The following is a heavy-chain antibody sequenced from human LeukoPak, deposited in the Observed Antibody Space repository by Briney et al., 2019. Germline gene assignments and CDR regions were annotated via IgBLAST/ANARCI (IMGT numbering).Heavy chain of an antibody. J-gene: IGHJ6*02. Sequence: PGGSLRLSCAASGFIFSSYSMNWVRQAPGKGLEWVSYISSSSSTIYYADSVKGRFTISRDNAKNSLYLQMNSLRAEDTAVYYCARDRAAVAGYYYYGMDVWGQGTTVTVSS. CDR2: ISSSSSTI. D-gene: IGHD6-19*01. V-gene: IGHV3-48*04. CDR3: ARDRAAVAGYYYYGMDV. CDR1: GFIFSSYS.